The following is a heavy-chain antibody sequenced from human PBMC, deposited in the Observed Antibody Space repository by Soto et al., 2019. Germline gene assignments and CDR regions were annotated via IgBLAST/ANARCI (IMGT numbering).Heavy chain of an antibody. CDR3: AKGPTIFGAVISFDYYYCMYV. J-gene: IGHJ6*02. D-gene: IGHD3-3*01. V-gene: IGHV3-23*01. CDR2: ISGSGAGT. Sequence: GGSLRLSCTASGFTFSSSAMSWVRQAPGRGLEWVSGISGSGAGTYYADSVKGRFTISRDNSKNTLYLQMSGLRAEDTAVYYCAKGPTIFGAVISFDYYYCMYVWGQGTPVTVSS. CDR1: GFTFSSSA.